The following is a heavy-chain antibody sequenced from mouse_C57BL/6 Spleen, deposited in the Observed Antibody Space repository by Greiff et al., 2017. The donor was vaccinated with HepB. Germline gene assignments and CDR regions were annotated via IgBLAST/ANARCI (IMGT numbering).Heavy chain of an antibody. CDR2: IDPSDSET. CDR1: GYTFTSYW. J-gene: IGHJ4*01. Sequence: QVQLQQPGAELVRPGSSVKLSCKASGYTFTSYWMHWVKQRPIQGLEWIGNIDPSDSETHYNQKFKDKATLTVDKSSSTAYMQLSSLTSEDSAVYYCASSQSYAMDYWGQGTSVTVSS. CDR3: ASSQSYAMDY. V-gene: IGHV1-52*01.